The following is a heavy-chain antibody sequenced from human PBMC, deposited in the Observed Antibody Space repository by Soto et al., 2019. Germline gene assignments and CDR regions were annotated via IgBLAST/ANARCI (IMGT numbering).Heavy chain of an antibody. J-gene: IGHJ4*02. Sequence: WTWMRQPPGKGLEWIGYINYSGSTSYNPSLKGRVAISVDTSKKQFSLKVSSVTAADTAVYYCARDGDTSGYYYFDYLGQGTLVTVSS. CDR3: ARDGDTSGYYYFDY. V-gene: IGHV4-59*01. D-gene: IGHD3-22*01. CDR2: INYSGST.